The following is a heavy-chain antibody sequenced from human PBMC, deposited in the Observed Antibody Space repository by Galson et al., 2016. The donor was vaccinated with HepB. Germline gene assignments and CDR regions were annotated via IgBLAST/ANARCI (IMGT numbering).Heavy chain of an antibody. CDR2: ISGGAGST. CDR1: GFTFGDYA. D-gene: IGHD5-12*01. V-gene: IGHV3-23*01. Sequence: SLRLSCAASGFTFGDYAMSWVRQAPGKGLEWVSGISGGAGSTYYADSVKGRFTISRDKSKNTLYLQMNSLRAEDTALYYGAKDAHKLRSNYCDYWGQGTLVTASS. CDR3: AKDAHKLRSNYCDY. J-gene: IGHJ4*02.